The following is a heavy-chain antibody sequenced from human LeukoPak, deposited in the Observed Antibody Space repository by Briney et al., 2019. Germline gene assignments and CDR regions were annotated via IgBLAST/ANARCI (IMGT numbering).Heavy chain of an antibody. CDR1: GGSFSGYY. CDR2: INHSGST. J-gene: IGHJ3*02. D-gene: IGHD3-10*01. CDR3: ATWFGESHDAFDI. Sequence: SETLSLTCAVYGGSFSGYYWSWIRQPPGKGLEWIGEINHSGSTNYNPSLKSRVTISADTSKNQFSLKLSSVTAADTAVYYCATWFGESHDAFDIWGQGTMVTVSS. V-gene: IGHV4-34*01.